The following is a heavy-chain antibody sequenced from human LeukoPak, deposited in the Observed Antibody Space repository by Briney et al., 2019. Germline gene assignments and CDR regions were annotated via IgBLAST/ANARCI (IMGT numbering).Heavy chain of an antibody. CDR3: ANVLNWAYDWFDP. CDR2: IQHSSAGT. Sequence: GAVKVSCKASGYTFTGDYMHWVRQAPGQGLEWRGWIQHSSAGTNYARMLQGTDSMTSHTSITTDYMELTRLRPDDTPVYYCANVLNWAYDWFDPWGQGTLVTVSS. J-gene: IGHJ5*02. V-gene: IGHV1-2*02. CDR1: GYTFTGDY. D-gene: IGHD7-27*01.